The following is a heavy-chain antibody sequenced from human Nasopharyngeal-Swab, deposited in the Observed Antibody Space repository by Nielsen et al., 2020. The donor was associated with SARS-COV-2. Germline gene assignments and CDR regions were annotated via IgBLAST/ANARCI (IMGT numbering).Heavy chain of an antibody. J-gene: IGHJ5*02. V-gene: IGHV1-69*01. D-gene: IGHD2-8*01. CDR3: AREPWRIMVYEAERSWFDP. CDR2: IIPIFGTA. Sequence: KISCAASGGTFSSYAISWVRQAPGQGLEWMGGIIPIFGTANYAQKFQGRVTITADESTSTAYMELSSLRSEDTAVYYCAREPWRIMVYEAERSWFDPWGQGTLVTVSS. CDR1: GGTFSSYA.